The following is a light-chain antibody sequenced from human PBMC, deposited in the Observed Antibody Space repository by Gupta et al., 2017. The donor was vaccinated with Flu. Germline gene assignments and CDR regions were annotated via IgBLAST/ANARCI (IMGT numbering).Light chain of an antibody. J-gene: IGLJ3*02. CDR2: SNS. CDR1: SSNIGSNS. Sequence: SSNIGSNSVTWYQQDPGTAPKLLIYSNSQRPSGVPDRFSGSKSGTSASLAISGLQSDDEADYYCAVWDDSLDGRVFGGGTKVTVL. CDR3: AVWDDSLDGRV. V-gene: IGLV1-44*01.